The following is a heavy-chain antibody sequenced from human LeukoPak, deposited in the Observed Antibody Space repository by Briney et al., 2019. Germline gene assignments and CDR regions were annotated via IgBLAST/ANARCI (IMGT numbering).Heavy chain of an antibody. D-gene: IGHD2-2*01. CDR3: VKGSDYCSSTRCYFSIHAFDI. V-gene: IGHV3-64D*06. Sequence: GGSLRLSCSASGFTFSSYAMHWVRQAPGKGLEYVSAISSNGGSTYYADSVKGRFTISRDNSKNTLYLQMSSLRAEDTAVYYCVKGSDYCSSTRCYFSIHAFDIWGQGTMVTVSS. CDR1: GFTFSSYA. J-gene: IGHJ3*02. CDR2: ISSNGGST.